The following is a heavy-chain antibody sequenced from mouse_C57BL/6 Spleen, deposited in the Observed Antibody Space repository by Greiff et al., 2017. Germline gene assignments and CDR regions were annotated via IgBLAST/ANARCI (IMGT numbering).Heavy chain of an antibody. V-gene: IGHV1-47*01. D-gene: IGHD1-1*01. CDR3: ARGNYYGSSLWYFDV. J-gene: IGHJ1*03. Sequence: VQLQQSGAELVKPGASVKMSCKASGYTFTTYPIEWMKQNHGKSLEWIGNFHPYNDDTKYNEKFKGKATLSVEKSSSTVYLELSRLTSEDTAVYYCARGNYYGSSLWYFDVWGTGTTVTVSS. CDR2: FHPYNDDT. CDR1: GYTFTTYP.